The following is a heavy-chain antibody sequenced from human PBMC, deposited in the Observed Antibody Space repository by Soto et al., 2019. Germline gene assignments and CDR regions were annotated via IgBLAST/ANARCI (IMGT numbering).Heavy chain of an antibody. D-gene: IGHD3-10*01. CDR3: WRRDYYGSGSPDY. CDR1: GGSFSGYY. Sequence: QVQLQQWGAGLLKPSETLSLTCAVYGGSFSGYYWSWIRQPPGKGLEWIGEINHSGSTNYNPSLKSRVTISVYTSKNQFPLKLSSVTAADTDVYYCWRRDYYGSGSPDYWGQGTLVTVSS. J-gene: IGHJ4*02. CDR2: INHSGST. V-gene: IGHV4-34*01.